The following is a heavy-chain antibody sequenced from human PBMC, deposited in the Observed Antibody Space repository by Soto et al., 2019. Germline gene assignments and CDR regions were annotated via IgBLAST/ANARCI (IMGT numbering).Heavy chain of an antibody. CDR2: SSAAGRST. CDR1: GFTFSDSA. V-gene: IGHV3-23*01. D-gene: IGHD4-4*01. CDR3: AKVSTGEMATVFQAFDI. Sequence: GGSLRLSCTASGFTFSDSAMTWVRQAPGKGLEWVSISSAAGRSTYHADSVRGRFAVSRDNSKSTMYLQMNSLRHEDPTVYYCAKVSTGEMATVFQAFDIWGQGTMVTVSS. J-gene: IGHJ3*02.